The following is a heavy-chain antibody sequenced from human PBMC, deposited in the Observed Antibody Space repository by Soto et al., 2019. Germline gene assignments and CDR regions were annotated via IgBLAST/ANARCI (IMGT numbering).Heavy chain of an antibody. J-gene: IGHJ4*02. CDR3: ARQGGEYNTMSDY. D-gene: IGHD3-10*01. CDR1: GYTFSKYW. V-gene: IGHV5-51*01. CDR2: IYPGDSDA. Sequence: GESLKISCXGSGYTFSKYWIGWVRQTPGKGLEWMGMIYPGDSDARYSPSFEGQVTFSVDKSINTAYLQWNSLKASDTAMYYCARQGGEYNTMSDYWGQGTLVTVSS.